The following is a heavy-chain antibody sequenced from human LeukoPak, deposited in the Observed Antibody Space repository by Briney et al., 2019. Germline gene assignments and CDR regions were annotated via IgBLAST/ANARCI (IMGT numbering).Heavy chain of an antibody. Sequence: GGSLRPSCAASGFTVSSNYMSWVRQAPGKGLEWVSVIYSGGSTYYADSVKGRFTISRDNSKNTLYLQMNSLRAEDTALYYCARRFYYGSGSYRYWGQGTLVTVSS. V-gene: IGHV3-53*01. D-gene: IGHD3-10*01. CDR2: IYSGGST. J-gene: IGHJ4*02. CDR1: GFTVSSNY. CDR3: ARRFYYGSGSYRY.